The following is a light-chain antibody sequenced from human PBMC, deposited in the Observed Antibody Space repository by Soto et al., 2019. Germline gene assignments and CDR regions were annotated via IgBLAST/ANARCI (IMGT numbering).Light chain of an antibody. CDR3: MQALQTPLT. CDR2: LGS. J-gene: IGKJ3*01. Sequence: IVMTQSPLSLPVTPGEPASISCMSSQSVLHSNGYNYLDWYLQKPGQSPQLLIYLGSNRASGVPDRFSGSGSGTDFTLKISRVEAEDVGVYYCMQALQTPLTFGPGTKVDIK. CDR1: QSVLHSNGYNY. V-gene: IGKV2-28*01.